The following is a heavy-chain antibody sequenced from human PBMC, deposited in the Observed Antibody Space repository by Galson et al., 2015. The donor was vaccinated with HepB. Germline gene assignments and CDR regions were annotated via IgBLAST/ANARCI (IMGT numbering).Heavy chain of an antibody. V-gene: IGHV4-34*01. CDR2: INHSGGT. J-gene: IGHJ4*02. CDR1: SGSFSGYY. Sequence: ETLSLTCAVYSGSFSGYYWSWIRPPPGKGLEWIGEINHSGGTKYKASLKSRVTISVDSPKNQFSLKLNSVTAADSAVYYCARANGFGPTFDYWGQGTLVTVSS. D-gene: IGHD5-24*01. CDR3: ARANGFGPTFDY.